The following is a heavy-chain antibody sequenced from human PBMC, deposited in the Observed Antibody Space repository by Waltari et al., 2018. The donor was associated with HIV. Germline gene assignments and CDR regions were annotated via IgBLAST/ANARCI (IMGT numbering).Heavy chain of an antibody. Sequence: QVQLVQSGAEVKKPGASVKVSCKASGYTFTGYYMHWVRQAPGQGLEWMGWINPNSGCTNDSQKLQGRVTMTSDTSISTAYMELSRLRSDDTAVYYCARTFLYCSGGTCYFDYWGQGTLVTVSS. D-gene: IGHD2-15*01. CDR1: GYTFTGYY. CDR3: ARTFLYCSGGTCYFDY. J-gene: IGHJ4*02. CDR2: INPNSGCT. V-gene: IGHV1-2*02.